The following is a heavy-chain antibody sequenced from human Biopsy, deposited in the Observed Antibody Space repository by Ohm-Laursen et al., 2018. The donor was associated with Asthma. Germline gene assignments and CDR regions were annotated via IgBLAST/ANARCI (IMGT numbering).Heavy chain of an antibody. V-gene: IGHV1-69*01. D-gene: IGHD6-19*01. CDR1: GGTFSNFA. CDR2: IMTVFGTT. Sequence: SSVKVSCKVPGGTFSNFAISWVRQAPGQGLEWLGGIMTVFGTTNYAQKFQGRVTITADESTSTAYMEVTSLRSEDTAIYYCARCQVGYSSGWSLLLKKIYYSGMDVWGQGTVVTVSS. J-gene: IGHJ6*02. CDR3: ARCQVGYSSGWSLLLKKIYYSGMDV.